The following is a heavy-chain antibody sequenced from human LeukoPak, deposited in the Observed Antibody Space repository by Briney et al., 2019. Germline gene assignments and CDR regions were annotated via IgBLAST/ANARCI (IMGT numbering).Heavy chain of an antibody. J-gene: IGHJ5*02. D-gene: IGHD3-3*01. Sequence: SETLSLTCAVYGGSFSGYYWSWIRQPPGKGLEWIGEINHSGSTNYNPSLKSRVTISVDTSKNQFSLKLSSVTAADTAVYYCARSYGGYYDFWSGYSDRNWFDPWGQGTLVTVSS. CDR2: INHSGST. CDR3: ARSYGGYYDFWSGYSDRNWFDP. CDR1: GGSFSGYY. V-gene: IGHV4-34*01.